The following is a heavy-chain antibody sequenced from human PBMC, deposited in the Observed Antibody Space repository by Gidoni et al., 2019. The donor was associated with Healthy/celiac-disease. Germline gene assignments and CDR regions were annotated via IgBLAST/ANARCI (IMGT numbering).Heavy chain of an antibody. Sequence: QVQLQESGPGLVKPSPTLSLTCPVPGGSISRGGYYWSWIRQHPGKGLEWIGYIYYSGSTYYNPSRKSRVTISVDTSKNQFSLKLSSVTAADTAVYYCARDFGVSNDDAFDIWGQGTMVTVSS. CDR1: GGSISRGGYY. CDR3: ARDFGVSNDDAFDI. D-gene: IGHD3-10*01. CDR2: IYYSGST. J-gene: IGHJ3*02. V-gene: IGHV4-31*03.